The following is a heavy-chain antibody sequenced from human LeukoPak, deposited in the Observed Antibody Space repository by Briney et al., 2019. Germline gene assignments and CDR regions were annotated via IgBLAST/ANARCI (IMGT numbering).Heavy chain of an antibody. CDR2: IKQDGSEK. V-gene: IGHV3-7*01. CDR1: GFTFSSYW. J-gene: IGHJ4*02. Sequence: PGGSLRLSCAASGFTFSSYWMSWVRQAPGKGLEWVANIKQDGSEKYYVDSVKGRFTISRDNAKNSLYLQMNSLRAEDTAVYYCARPPGARSYDLDYWGQGTLVTVSS. D-gene: IGHD1-26*01. CDR3: ARPPGARSYDLDY.